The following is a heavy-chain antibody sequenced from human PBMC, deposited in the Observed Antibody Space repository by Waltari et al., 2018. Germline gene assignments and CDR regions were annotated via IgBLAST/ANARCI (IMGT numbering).Heavy chain of an antibody. CDR1: GYTSPGSY. V-gene: IGHV1-2*02. D-gene: IGHD6-13*01. Sequence: QVQLVQSGAEVKKPGASVKVPGTASGYTSPGSYMHWVRRAPGQGLEWMGWINPNTGGTNYAQRFQGRVTMTRDTSISTAYMELSRLRSDDTAVYYCARDMAFGSSWYLDWGQGTLVTVSS. J-gene: IGHJ4*02. CDR2: INPNTGGT. CDR3: ARDMAFGSSWYLD.